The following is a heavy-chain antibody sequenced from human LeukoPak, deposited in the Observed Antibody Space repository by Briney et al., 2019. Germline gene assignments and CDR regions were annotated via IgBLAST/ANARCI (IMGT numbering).Heavy chain of an antibody. J-gene: IGHJ4*02. Sequence: ASANVSCKASGYTLAAYYMHCLRQAPGQGLEWMGWTNPSSGDTNYAQKFQGRVTMTRDTSISTAYMELSRLTSDDTAVYYCAKNPYEYYFDYWGQGTLVTVSS. CDR1: GYTLAAYY. D-gene: IGHD5-12*01. CDR2: TNPSSGDT. CDR3: AKNPYEYYFDY. V-gene: IGHV1-2*02.